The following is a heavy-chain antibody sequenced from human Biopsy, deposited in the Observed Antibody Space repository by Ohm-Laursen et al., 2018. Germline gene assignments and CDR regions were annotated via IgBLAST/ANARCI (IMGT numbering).Heavy chain of an antibody. Sequence: ASVKVSCKASGYTFTSYDINWVRQATGQGLEWMGWMNPNSGNAGYAQEFQGRVTMTRNTSISTAYMELSSLRSEDTAVYYCARVPSTTRSRDYWGQGTLVTVSS. CDR1: GYTFTSYD. CDR3: ARVPSTTRSRDY. J-gene: IGHJ4*02. CDR2: MNPNSGNA. V-gene: IGHV1-8*01. D-gene: IGHD2-2*01.